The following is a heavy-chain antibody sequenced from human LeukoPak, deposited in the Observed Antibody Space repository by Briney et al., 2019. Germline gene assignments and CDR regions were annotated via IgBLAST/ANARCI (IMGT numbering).Heavy chain of an antibody. D-gene: IGHD2-2*01. CDR2: ISGSGGST. CDR3: AKGTEPYCSSTSCYAWFDP. V-gene: IGHV3-23*01. CDR1: GFTFTSYA. Sequence: TGGSLRLSCAASGFTFTSYAMSWVREAPGKGLEWVSAISGSGGSTYYADSVKGRFTISRDNSKNTLYLQMNSLRAEDTAVYYCAKGTEPYCSSTSCYAWFDPWGQGTLVTVSS. J-gene: IGHJ5*02.